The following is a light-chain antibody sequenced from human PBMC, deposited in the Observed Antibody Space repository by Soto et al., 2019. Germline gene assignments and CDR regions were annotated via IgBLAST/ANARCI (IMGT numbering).Light chain of an antibody. CDR3: LQYYTHPST. Sequence: IQMTSPPPTLYASVGDRATITCRASQSIRYWLAWFQQKAGKAPRLLIYGASNLQSGVPSRFSGSASGTDFTLTISILQAEDVATYYCLQYYTHPSTFGEGTKVDI. CDR2: GAS. J-gene: IGKJ4*02. CDR1: QSIRYW. V-gene: IGKV1-6*01.